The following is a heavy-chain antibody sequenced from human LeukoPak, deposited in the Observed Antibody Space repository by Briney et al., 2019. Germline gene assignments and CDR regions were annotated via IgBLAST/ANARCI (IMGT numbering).Heavy chain of an antibody. CDR2: ISSSGSTI. D-gene: IGHD2-2*02. V-gene: IGHV3-48*03. CDR1: GFTFSSYE. J-gene: IGHJ6*04. CDR3: ARDLGYCTSTSCYSLYGMDV. Sequence: GGSLRLSCAASGFTFSSYEMNWVRQAPGKGLEAVSYISSSGSTIHYADSVKGRFTISRDNAKNSLYLQMNSLGAEDTAVYYCARDLGYCTSTSCYSLYGMDVWGKGTTVTVSS.